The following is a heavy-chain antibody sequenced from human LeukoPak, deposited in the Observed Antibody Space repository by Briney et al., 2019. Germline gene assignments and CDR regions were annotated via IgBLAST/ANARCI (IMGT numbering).Heavy chain of an antibody. Sequence: SETLSLTCTVSGGSISSYYWSWIRQPPGKGLEWIGYIYYSGSTNYNPSLKSRVTISVDTSKNQFSLKLSSVTAADTAVYYCARHLPRDYDILTGYYISDFYAFDIWGQGTMVTVSS. D-gene: IGHD3-9*01. CDR2: IYYSGST. J-gene: IGHJ3*02. CDR3: ARHLPRDYDILTGYYISDFYAFDI. V-gene: IGHV4-59*08. CDR1: GGSISSYY.